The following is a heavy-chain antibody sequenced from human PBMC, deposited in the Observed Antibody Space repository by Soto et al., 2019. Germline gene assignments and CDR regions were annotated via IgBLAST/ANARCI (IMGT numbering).Heavy chain of an antibody. CDR1: GGNFNNYA. J-gene: IGHJ3*01. D-gene: IGHD2-21*01. V-gene: IGHV1-69*06. CDR2: IIPIIDTT. CDR3: AREPRDRYAFSL. Sequence: QVQLVQSGAEVKKPGSSVKVSCKASGGNFNNYAISWVRQAPAQGLQWMGGIIPIIDTTHYAQKLQGRVTTSADRGRTTVYMELTGLTSDDSATYFCAREPRDRYAFSLWGQGTVVTASS.